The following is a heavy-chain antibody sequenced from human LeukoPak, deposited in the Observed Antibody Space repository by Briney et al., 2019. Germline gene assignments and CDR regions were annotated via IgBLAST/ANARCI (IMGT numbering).Heavy chain of an antibody. CDR3: AKSQYCGGDCFANWFDP. CDR2: IIPIFGTA. V-gene: IGHV1-69*05. CDR1: GGTFSSYA. J-gene: IGHJ5*02. Sequence: GASVKVSCKASGGTFSSYAISWVRQAPGQGLEWMGGIIPIFGTANYAQKFQGRVTITTDESTSTAYMELSGLRSEDTAVYYCAKSQYCGGDCFANWFDPWGQGTLVTVSS. D-gene: IGHD2-21*02.